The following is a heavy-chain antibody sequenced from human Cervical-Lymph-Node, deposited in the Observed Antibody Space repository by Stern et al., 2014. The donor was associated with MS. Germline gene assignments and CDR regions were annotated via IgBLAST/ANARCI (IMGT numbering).Heavy chain of an antibody. CDR1: GFTFSTYA. J-gene: IGHJ5*01. CDR3: VCGVDS. CDR2: ITSDGRRK. Sequence: VHLVESGGGLVQPGRSLRLSCAASGFTFSTYAMHWVRQAPGKGLEWVADITSDGRRKWYIDSVKGRFTISRDNSNNTVYLQMSSLRPDDTAVYYCVCGVDSWGQRTLVTVSS. D-gene: IGHD3-10*02. V-gene: IGHV3-30*03.